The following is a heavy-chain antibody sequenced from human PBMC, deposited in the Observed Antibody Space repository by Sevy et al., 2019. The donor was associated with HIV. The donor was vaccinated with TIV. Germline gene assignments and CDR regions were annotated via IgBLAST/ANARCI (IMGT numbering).Heavy chain of an antibody. Sequence: GGSLRLSCNASGITFSTSVMNWVRQSPDRGLEWVSSISGDTYYTHYADSMRGRFIVSRDNAKNSLFLEMNSLRAEDTAVYYCARDSNEYGDYRLSYYFDYWGQGALVTVSS. CDR1: GITFSTSV. CDR3: ARDSNEYGDYRLSYYFDY. D-gene: IGHD4-17*01. V-gene: IGHV3-21*01. J-gene: IGHJ4*02. CDR2: ISGDTYYT.